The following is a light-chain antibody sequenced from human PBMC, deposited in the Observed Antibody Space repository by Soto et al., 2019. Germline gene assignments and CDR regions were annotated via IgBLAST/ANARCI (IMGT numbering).Light chain of an antibody. V-gene: IGKV3-11*01. CDR2: DAS. J-gene: IGKJ1*01. Sequence: EIVLTQSPATLSLSPGGRASLSCRASQSVSTFLAWYQLKPGQAPRLLIYDASNRASGIPARFSGCGSGTDFTLTISSLEPEDFALYYCQQRSSWPRTFGQGTKVDI. CDR3: QQRSSWPRT. CDR1: QSVSTF.